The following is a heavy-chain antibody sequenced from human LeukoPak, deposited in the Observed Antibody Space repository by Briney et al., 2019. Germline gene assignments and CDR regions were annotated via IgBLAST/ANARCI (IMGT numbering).Heavy chain of an antibody. CDR2: ISSSGSTI. CDR3: ARESVDCSSTSCIDAFDI. CDR1: GFTFSDYY. J-gene: IGHJ3*02. D-gene: IGHD2-2*01. V-gene: IGHV3-11*01. Sequence: GGSLRLSCAASGFTFSDYYMSWIRQAPGKGLEWVSYISSSGSTIYYADSVKGRFTISRDNAKNSLYLQMNSLRAEDTAVYYCARESVDCSSTSCIDAFDIWGQGTMVTVSS.